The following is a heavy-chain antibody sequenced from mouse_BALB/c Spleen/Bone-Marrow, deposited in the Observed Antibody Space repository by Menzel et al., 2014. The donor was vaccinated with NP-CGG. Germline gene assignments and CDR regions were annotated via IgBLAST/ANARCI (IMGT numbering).Heavy chain of an antibody. V-gene: IGHV14-3*02. J-gene: IGHJ4*01. CDR3: ARYGNYCYAMDY. D-gene: IGHD2-1*01. Sequence: EVKLMESGAELVKPGASVKLSCTASGFNIKDTYMHWVKQRPEQGLEWIGRTDPANGNTKYDPKFQGKATITADTSSNTAYLQLSSLTSEDTAVYYCARYGNYCYAMDYWGQGTSVTVSS. CDR1: GFNIKDTY. CDR2: TDPANGNT.